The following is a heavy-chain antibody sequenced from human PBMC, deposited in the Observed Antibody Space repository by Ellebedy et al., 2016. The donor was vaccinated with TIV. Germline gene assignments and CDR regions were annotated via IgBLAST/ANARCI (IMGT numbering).Heavy chain of an antibody. CDR2: ISGSGGST. CDR1: GFTFSIYV. D-gene: IGHD1-26*01. CDR3: AKDESGLDP. J-gene: IGHJ5*02. Sequence: PGGSLRLSCAASGFTFSIYVMSWVRQAPGKGLEWVSTISGSGGSTYYTDSVKGRFTISRANLKNTLYLQMNSLKAEDTAVYYCAKDESGLDPWGQGTLVTVSS. V-gene: IGHV3-23*01.